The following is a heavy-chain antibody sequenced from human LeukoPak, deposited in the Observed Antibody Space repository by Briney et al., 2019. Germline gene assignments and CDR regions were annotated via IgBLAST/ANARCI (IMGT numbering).Heavy chain of an antibody. V-gene: IGHV4-4*07. Sequence: PSETLSLTCTVSGGSISSYYWSWIRQPAGKGLEWIGRIYTSGSTNYNPSLKSRVTISVDTSKNQFSLKLSSVTAADTAVYYCARSVVGAKSLYFDYWGQGTLVTVSS. J-gene: IGHJ4*02. CDR2: IYTSGST. D-gene: IGHD1-26*01. CDR1: GGSISSYY. CDR3: ARSVVGAKSLYFDY.